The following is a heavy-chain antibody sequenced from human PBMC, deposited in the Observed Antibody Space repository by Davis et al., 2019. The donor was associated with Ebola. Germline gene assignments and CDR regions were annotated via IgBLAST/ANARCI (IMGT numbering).Heavy chain of an antibody. Sequence: GESLKISCAASGFTFSSYAMHWVRQAPGKGLEWVAVISYDGSNKYYADSVKGRFTISRDNSKNTLYLQMNSPRAEDTAVYYCTSQTTVTDYWGQGTLVTVSS. CDR1: GFTFSSYA. D-gene: IGHD4-17*01. CDR3: TSQTTVTDY. V-gene: IGHV3-30-3*01. CDR2: ISYDGSNK. J-gene: IGHJ4*02.